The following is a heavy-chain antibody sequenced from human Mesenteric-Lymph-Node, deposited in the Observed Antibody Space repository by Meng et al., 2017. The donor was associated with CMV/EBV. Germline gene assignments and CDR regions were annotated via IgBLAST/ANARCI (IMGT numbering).Heavy chain of an antibody. D-gene: IGHD3-10*01. V-gene: IGHV1-18*01. CDR2: ISLYNGNT. CDR1: GYPFTSYD. CDR3: ARGRDRDY. Sequence: KVSCKASGYPFTSYDITWVRQAPGQGLEWMGWISLYNGNTDYAQKLQGRVTMTTDTSTSTAYMELRSLRSDDTAVYYCARGRDRDYWGQGTLVTVSS. J-gene: IGHJ4*02.